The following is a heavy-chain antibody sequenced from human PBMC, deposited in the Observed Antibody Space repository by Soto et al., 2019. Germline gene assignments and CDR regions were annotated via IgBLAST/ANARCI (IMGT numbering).Heavy chain of an antibody. J-gene: IGHJ4*02. CDR3: ARESSSSQGYYFDY. CDR2: IIPILGIA. CDR1: GGTFSSYT. Sequence: ASVKVSCKASGGTFSSYTISWVRQAPGQGLEWMGRIIPILGIANYAQKFQGRVTITADKSTSTAYMELSSLRSEDTAVYYCARESSSSQGYYFDYWGQGTLVTVSS. D-gene: IGHD6-13*01. V-gene: IGHV1-69*04.